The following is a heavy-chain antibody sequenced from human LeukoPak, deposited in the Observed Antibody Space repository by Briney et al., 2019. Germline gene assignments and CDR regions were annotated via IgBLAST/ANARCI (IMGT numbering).Heavy chain of an antibody. J-gene: IGHJ5*02. CDR1: GFTINIHG. Sequence: PGRSLRLSCVVSGFTINIHGMHWVRQAPGKGLEWVAMISHDGSIQHYGDSVKGRFTISRDNSKNTLYLQMNSLRDEDTAVYHCAKDWGSSGWYNWFDPWGQGTLVTVSS. CDR3: AKDWGSSGWYNWFDP. V-gene: IGHV3-30*18. D-gene: IGHD6-19*01. CDR2: ISHDGSIQ.